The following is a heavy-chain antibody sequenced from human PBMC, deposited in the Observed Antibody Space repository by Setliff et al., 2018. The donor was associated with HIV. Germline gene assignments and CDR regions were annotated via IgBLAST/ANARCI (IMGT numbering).Heavy chain of an antibody. D-gene: IGHD5-18*01. Sequence: GGSLRLSCVASGFTFSTFAMHWVRQAPGKGLEWVSVILYDGSRTYYVDSVKGRFTISRDNSKNTLYLQLNSLRPEDTAVYYCARGSRGYSYAYYYYYMDVWGKGTTVTVSS. V-gene: IGHV3-30*01. J-gene: IGHJ6*03. CDR3: ARGSRGYSYAYYYYYMDV. CDR1: GFTFSTFA. CDR2: ILYDGSRT.